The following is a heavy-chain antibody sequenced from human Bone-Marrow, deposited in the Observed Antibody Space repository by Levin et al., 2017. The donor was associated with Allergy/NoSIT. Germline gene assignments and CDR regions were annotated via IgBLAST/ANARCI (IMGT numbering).Heavy chain of an antibody. CDR3: ARVSGATVFDY. V-gene: IGHV4-30-2*01. J-gene: IGHJ4*02. D-gene: IGHD3-10*01. Sequence: PSETLSLTCAVSGGPISGGGYSWSWIRQPPGKGLEWIGYMYHSGTTHYNPSLKSRATISVDKTTNQFSLNVTSATAAGTAIYYCARVSGATVFDYWGQGILVTVSS. CDR2: MYHSGTT. CDR1: GGPISGGGYS.